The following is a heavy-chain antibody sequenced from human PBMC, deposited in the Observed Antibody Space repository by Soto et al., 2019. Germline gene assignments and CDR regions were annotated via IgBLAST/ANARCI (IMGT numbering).Heavy chain of an antibody. CDR1: GFTFSSYA. J-gene: IGHJ3*02. Sequence: GGSLRLSCAASGFTFSSYAMHWVRQAPGKGLEWVAVISYDGSNKYYADPVKGRFTISRDNSKNTLYLQMNSLRTEDTAVYYCTREGSGSSDDAFDIWGQGTMVTVSS. V-gene: IGHV3-30-3*01. D-gene: IGHD1-26*01. CDR2: ISYDGSNK. CDR3: TREGSGSSDDAFDI.